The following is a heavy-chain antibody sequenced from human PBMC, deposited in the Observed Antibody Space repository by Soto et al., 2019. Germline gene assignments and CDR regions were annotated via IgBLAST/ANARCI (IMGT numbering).Heavy chain of an antibody. Sequence: EVQLVQSGAEVKKPGESRRISCKGYGYSFTSYWIGWVRQMPGKGLEWMGIINPADSDTRYSPAFQGQVTISADKSITTAYLLWSSLKASHNAIYYSARNIPFDSWGQGTLVTVSS. CDR2: INPADSDT. CDR3: ARNIPFDS. V-gene: IGHV5-51*01. J-gene: IGHJ4*02. CDR1: GYSFTSYW.